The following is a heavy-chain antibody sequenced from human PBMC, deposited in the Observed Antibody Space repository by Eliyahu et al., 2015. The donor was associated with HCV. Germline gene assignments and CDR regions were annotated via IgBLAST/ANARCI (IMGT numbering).Heavy chain of an antibody. CDR1: XGSIXSXC. D-gene: IGHD6-19*01. Sequence: QVQLQESGPGLVKPSETLSLTCPVXXGSIXSXCWSWIRXPPGKGLEWIAYIYYSGSTNYNPSLKSRVSISVDTSKNQFSLKLSSVTAADTAFYYCASGGGGIAVAGTGGWFDPWGQGTLVTVSS. CDR3: ASGGGGIAVAGTGGWFDP. V-gene: IGHV4-59*01. CDR2: IYYSGST. J-gene: IGHJ5*02.